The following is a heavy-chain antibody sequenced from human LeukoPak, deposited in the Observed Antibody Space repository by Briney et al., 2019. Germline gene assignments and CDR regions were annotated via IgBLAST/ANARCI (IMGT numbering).Heavy chain of an antibody. J-gene: IGHJ4*02. V-gene: IGHV3-30*02. CDR2: IRYDGSDK. Sequence: PGGSLRLSCEASGFSFSSYGVHWVRQAPGKGLEWVTFIRYDGSDKYYADSVKGRFTISRDNSKNTLYLQMNSLTAEDTAVYYCAKVSSTVTTGTSHLDHWGQGTLVTVSS. CDR3: AKVSSTVTTGTSHLDH. D-gene: IGHD4-17*01. CDR1: GFSFSSYG.